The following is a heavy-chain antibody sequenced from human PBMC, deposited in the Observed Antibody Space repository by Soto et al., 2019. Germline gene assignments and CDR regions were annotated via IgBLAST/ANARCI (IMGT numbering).Heavy chain of an antibody. V-gene: IGHV4-39*01. CDR3: ARSSGGSYPPFDL. CDR1: GGSISSSTFY. J-gene: IGHJ4*02. Sequence: SETLSLTCTVSGGSISSSTFYWGWIRQPPGKGLEWLGSLYYGGNTYYNPSLKSRLSISVDTSRNQFSLKLTSVTAADTSEYYCARSSGGSYPPFDLWGQGTLVTVSS. CDR2: LYYGGNT. D-gene: IGHD2-15*01.